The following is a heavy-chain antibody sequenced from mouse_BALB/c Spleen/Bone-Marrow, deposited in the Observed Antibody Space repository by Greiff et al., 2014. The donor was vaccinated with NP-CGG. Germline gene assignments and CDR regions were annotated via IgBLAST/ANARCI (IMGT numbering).Heavy chain of an antibody. CDR3: ARGAMDY. V-gene: IGHV1S137*01. Sequence: VKLVESGAELVRPGVSVKISCKGSGYTFTDYAMHWVKQSHAKSLEWIGVISTYYGDASYNQKFKGKATMTVDKSSSTAYMELARLTSEDSAIYYCARGAMDYWGQGTSVTVSS. CDR1: GYTFTDYA. CDR2: ISTYYGDA. J-gene: IGHJ4*01.